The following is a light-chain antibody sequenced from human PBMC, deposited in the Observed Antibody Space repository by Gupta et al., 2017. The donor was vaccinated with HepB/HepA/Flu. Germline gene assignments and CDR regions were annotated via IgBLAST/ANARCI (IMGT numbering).Light chain of an antibody. CDR1: QNIVTY. J-gene: IGKJ2*01. Sequence: DIQMTQSPSSLSASVGDRVTISCRASQNIVTYLIWNQQIPGKAPKLLIYGASSLQTGVPSRFSPSGSGTDFTLTIIRLQPEDFATYYCQQCYSLPVTFGQGTKLEIK. V-gene: IGKV1-39*01. CDR2: GAS. CDR3: QQCYSLPVT.